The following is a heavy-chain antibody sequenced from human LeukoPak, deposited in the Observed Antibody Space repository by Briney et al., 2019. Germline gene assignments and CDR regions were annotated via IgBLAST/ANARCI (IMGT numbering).Heavy chain of an antibody. D-gene: IGHD7-27*01. CDR2: IKQDGSEK. Sequence: GGSLRLSCAASGFSFSSYWMSWVRQAPGKGLEWVANIKQDGSEKYYVDSVKCRFTTSRDNAKYSLYLQMDSLRAEDTAVYYCARDKRTGDSYFDSWGQGTLVTVSS. CDR1: GFSFSSYW. J-gene: IGHJ4*02. V-gene: IGHV3-7*01. CDR3: ARDKRTGDSYFDS.